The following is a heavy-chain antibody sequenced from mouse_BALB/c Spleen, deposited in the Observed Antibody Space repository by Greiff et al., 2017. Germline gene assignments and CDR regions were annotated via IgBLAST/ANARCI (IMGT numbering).Heavy chain of an antibody. Sequence: VMLVESGPGLVAPSQSLSITCTVSGFSLTSYGVHWVRQPPGKGLEWLGMIWGGGSTDYNSALKSRLSISKDNSKSQVFLKMNSLQTDDTAMYYCARNAYGNALYYYAMDYWGQGTSVTVSS. CDR2: IWGGGST. J-gene: IGHJ4*01. CDR3: ARNAYGNALYYYAMDY. D-gene: IGHD2-1*01. CDR1: GFSLTSYG. V-gene: IGHV2-6-4*01.